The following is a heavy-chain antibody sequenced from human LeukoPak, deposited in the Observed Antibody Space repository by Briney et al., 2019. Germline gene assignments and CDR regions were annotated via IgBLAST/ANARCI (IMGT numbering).Heavy chain of an antibody. CDR2: IYSGGST. Sequence: PGGSLRLSCAASGFTVSSNYMSWVRQAPGKGLEWVSVIYSGGSTYYADSVKGRFTISRDNSKNTLYLQMNSLRAEDTAVYYCARDPMYYYDSSGYPGGDYWGQGTLVTVSS. CDR3: ARDPMYYYDSSGYPGGDY. J-gene: IGHJ4*02. V-gene: IGHV3-53*01. D-gene: IGHD3-22*01. CDR1: GFTVSSNY.